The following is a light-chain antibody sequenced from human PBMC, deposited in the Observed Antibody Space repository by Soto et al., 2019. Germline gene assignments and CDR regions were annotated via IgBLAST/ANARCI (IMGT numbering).Light chain of an antibody. CDR3: QQRSDWPST. Sequence: EIVLTQSPATLSLSPGERATLSCRASQSVSSYLAWYQQKPGQAPRLLIYYASNRATGIPARFSGSGSGTDFTLTISRLEPDDFAVYYCQQRSDWPSTFGRGTKVQIK. V-gene: IGKV3-11*01. CDR1: QSVSSY. CDR2: YAS. J-gene: IGKJ4*01.